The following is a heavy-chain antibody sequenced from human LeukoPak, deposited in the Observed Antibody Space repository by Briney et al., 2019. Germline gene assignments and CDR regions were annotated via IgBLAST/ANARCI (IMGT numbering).Heavy chain of an antibody. D-gene: IGHD3-16*01. V-gene: IGHV4-39*01. CDR1: GGSISSSSYY. J-gene: IGHJ5*02. Sequence: KPSETLSLTCTVSGGSISSSSYYWGWIRQPPGKGLEWIGSIYYSGSTYYNPSLKSRVTISVDTSKNQFSLKLSSVTAADTAVYYCARHATLAYDYVWGSYSPNWFDPWGQGTLVTVSS. CDR2: IYYSGST. CDR3: ARHATLAYDYVWGSYSPNWFDP.